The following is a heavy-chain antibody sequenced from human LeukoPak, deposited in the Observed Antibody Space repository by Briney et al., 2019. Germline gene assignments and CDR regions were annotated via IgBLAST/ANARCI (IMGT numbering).Heavy chain of an antibody. D-gene: IGHD2-2*01. CDR2: IIPIFGTA. J-gene: IGHJ4*02. CDR1: GGTFSSYA. V-gene: IGHV1-69*13. CDR3: ARSYQPLLCAVDY. Sequence: SVKVSCKASGGTFSSYAISWVRQAPGQGLEWMGGIIPIFGTANYAQKFQGRVTITADESTSTAYMELSSLRSEDTAVYYCARSYQPLLCAVDYWGQGTLVTVSS.